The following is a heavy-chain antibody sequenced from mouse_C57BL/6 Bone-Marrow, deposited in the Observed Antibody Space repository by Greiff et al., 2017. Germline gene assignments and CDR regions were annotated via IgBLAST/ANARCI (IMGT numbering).Heavy chain of an antibody. J-gene: IGHJ3*01. Sequence: VQLQQPGAELVRPGASVKLSCTASGFNIKDDYMHWVKQRPEQGLEWIGWIDPENGDTEYAPKFQGKATITADTSSNTAYLQLSSLTSEDTAVYYCATLKVDRLLFLGLVDWGQGTLVTVSA. V-gene: IGHV14-4*01. CDR3: ATLKVDRLLFLGLVD. CDR2: IDPENGDT. D-gene: IGHD1-1*01. CDR1: GFNIKDDY.